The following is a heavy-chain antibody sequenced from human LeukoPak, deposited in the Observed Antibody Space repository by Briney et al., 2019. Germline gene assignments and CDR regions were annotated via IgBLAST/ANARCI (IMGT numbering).Heavy chain of an antibody. J-gene: IGHJ5*02. D-gene: IGHD3-10*01. CDR3: ARGGYYGSGNDFRFDP. Sequence: PSETLSLTCTVSGGSISSYYWSWIRQPAGKGLECIGRVYSSGSTNYNPSLKSRVTMSIDTSKNQFSLKLTSVTAADTAIYYCARGGYYGSGNDFRFDPWGQGTLVTVSS. CDR2: VYSSGST. CDR1: GGSISSYY. V-gene: IGHV4-4*07.